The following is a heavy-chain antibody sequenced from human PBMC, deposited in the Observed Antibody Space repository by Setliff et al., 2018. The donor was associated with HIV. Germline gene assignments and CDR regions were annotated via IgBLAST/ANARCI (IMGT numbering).Heavy chain of an antibody. D-gene: IGHD4-17*01. CDR1: GFSISSGHY. CDR2: IYHSGST. V-gene: IGHV4-38-2*02. CDR3: ARDPRGDYGDYHFDF. Sequence: PSETLSLTCAVSGFSISSGHYWGWIRQPPGKGLEWIGSIYHSGSTYYSPSLKSRVTISVDTSKNQFSLKLTAVTAADTAVYHCARDPRGDYGDYHFDFWGHGILVTVSS. J-gene: IGHJ4*01.